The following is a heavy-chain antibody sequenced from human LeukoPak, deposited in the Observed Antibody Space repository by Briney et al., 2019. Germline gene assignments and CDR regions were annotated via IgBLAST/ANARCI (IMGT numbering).Heavy chain of an antibody. J-gene: IGHJ4*02. CDR2: ISGSGGST. CDR3: AKDNWRITMVRGVMDFFNY. Sequence: GGSLRRSCAASGFTFSSYAISLVRQAPGKGLEWVSAISGSGGSTYYADSVKGRFTISRDNSKNTLYLQMNSLRAEDTAVYYCAKDNWRITMVRGVMDFFNYWGQGTLVTVSS. D-gene: IGHD3-10*01. CDR1: GFTFSSYA. V-gene: IGHV3-23*01.